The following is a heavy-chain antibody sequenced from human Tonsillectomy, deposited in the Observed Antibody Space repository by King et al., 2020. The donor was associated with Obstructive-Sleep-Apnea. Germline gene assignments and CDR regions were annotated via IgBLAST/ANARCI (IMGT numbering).Heavy chain of an antibody. CDR3: AREAEDHYDFWSGYYAYYYYGMDV. CDR1: GFTVSSND. CDR2: IYSGGST. J-gene: IGHJ6*02. D-gene: IGHD3-3*01. Sequence: VQLVESGGGLVQPGGSLRLSCAASGFTVSSNDMSWVRQAPGKGLEWVSVIYSGGSTYYADSVKGRFTISRDNSKNTLYLQMNSLGAADTAVYYCAREAEDHYDFWSGYYAYYYYGMDVWGQGATVTVSS. V-gene: IGHV3-66*01.